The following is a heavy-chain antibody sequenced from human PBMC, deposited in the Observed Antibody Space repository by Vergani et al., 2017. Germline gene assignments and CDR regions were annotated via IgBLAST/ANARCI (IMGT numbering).Heavy chain of an antibody. CDR3: ARDFRDRNSRWFGELFVNWFDP. Sequence: EVQLVESGGGLVQPGGSLRLSCAASGFTFSSYWMSWVRQAPGKGLEWVANIKQDGSEKYYVDSVKGRFTISRDNAKNSLYLQMNSLRAEDTAVYYCARDFRDRNSRWFGELFVNWFDPWGQGTLVTVSS. V-gene: IGHV3-7*01. CDR2: IKQDGSEK. CDR1: GFTFSSYW. D-gene: IGHD3-10*01. J-gene: IGHJ5*02.